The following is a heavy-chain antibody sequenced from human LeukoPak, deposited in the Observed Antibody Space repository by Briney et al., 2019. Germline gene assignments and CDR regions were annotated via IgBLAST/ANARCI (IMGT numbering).Heavy chain of an antibody. D-gene: IGHD5-18*01. CDR2: VFDSGRT. V-gene: IGHV4-59*11. CDR1: GGSMTTHH. Sequence: PAETLSLTCTVSGGSMTTHHWNGIRQTRGKGREGVGYVFDSGRTKENPSRKSRVTLSADTSKNQLSLRLSSVTAADTAVYYCTTIKRGNIFGYFDFWGQGILVTVSS. J-gene: IGHJ4*02. CDR3: TTIKRGNIFGYFDF.